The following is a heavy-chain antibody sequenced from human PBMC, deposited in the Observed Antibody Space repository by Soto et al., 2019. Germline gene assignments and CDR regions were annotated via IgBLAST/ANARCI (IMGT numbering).Heavy chain of an antibody. V-gene: IGHV4-59*08. CDR1: GGSISSYY. D-gene: IGHD5-12*01. CDR2: IYYSGST. J-gene: IGHJ3*02. CDR3: ARLRSGYDLNAFDI. Sequence: QVQLQESGPGLVKPSENLSLTCTVSGGSISSYYSSWIRQPPGKGLAWIGYIYYSGSTNYNPSLKSRVTISVDTSKNQFSLKLSSVTAADTAVYYCARLRSGYDLNAFDIWGRGTMVTVSS.